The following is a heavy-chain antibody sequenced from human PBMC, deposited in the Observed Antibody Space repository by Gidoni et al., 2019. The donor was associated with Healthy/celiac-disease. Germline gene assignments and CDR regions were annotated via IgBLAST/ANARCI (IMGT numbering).Heavy chain of an antibody. J-gene: IGHJ6*02. Sequence: QVQLVESGGGVVQPGRSLRLSCAASGFTFSSYGMHWVRQAPGKGLEWVAVISYDGSNKYYADSVKGRFTISRDNSKNTLYLQMNSLRAEDTAVYYCAKDLFYYYYGMDVWGQGTTVTVSS. CDR1: GFTFSSYG. CDR2: ISYDGSNK. CDR3: AKDLFYYYYGMDV. V-gene: IGHV3-30*18.